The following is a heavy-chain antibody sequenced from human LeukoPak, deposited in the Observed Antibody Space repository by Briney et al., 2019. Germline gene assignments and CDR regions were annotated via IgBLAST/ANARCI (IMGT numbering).Heavy chain of an antibody. J-gene: IGHJ5*02. Sequence: SETLSLTCSVSDDSITMYYWTWIRQPPGKGLEWIGYVDHTGSTNFNPSLNGRVSISRDTTKNLFSLRLRSVTAADTAVYYCARVPGGWDWFDPWGQGTLVTVSS. CDR2: VDHTGST. V-gene: IGHV4-59*12. CDR1: DDSITMYY. CDR3: ARVPGGWDWFDP. D-gene: IGHD3-16*01.